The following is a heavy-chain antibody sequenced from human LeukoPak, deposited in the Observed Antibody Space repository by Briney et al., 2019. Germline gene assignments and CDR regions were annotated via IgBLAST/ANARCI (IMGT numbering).Heavy chain of an antibody. CDR3: AKAALRYQLLSSLDY. V-gene: IGHV3-23*01. CDR2: ISGSGAST. D-gene: IGHD2-2*01. CDR1: GFTFSSYA. Sequence: PGGSLRLSCAASGFTFSSYAMNWARQAPGKGLEWVSAISGSGASTYYADSVKGRFTISRDNSKNTLYLQMNSLRAEDTAIYYCAKAALRYQLLSSLDYWSQGTLVTVSS. J-gene: IGHJ4*02.